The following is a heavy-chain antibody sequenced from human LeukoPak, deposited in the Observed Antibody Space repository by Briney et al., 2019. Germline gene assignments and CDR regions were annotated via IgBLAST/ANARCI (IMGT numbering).Heavy chain of an antibody. Sequence: ASVKVSCKASGYTFTGYYMHWVRQAPGQGLEWMGWINPNGGGTNYAQKFQGRVTMTRDTSISTAYMELSRLRSDDTAVYYCARDLPGWPAAILWGQGTLVTVSS. D-gene: IGHD2-2*01. J-gene: IGHJ4*02. V-gene: IGHV1-2*02. CDR3: ARDLPGWPAAIL. CDR1: GYTFTGYY. CDR2: INPNGGGT.